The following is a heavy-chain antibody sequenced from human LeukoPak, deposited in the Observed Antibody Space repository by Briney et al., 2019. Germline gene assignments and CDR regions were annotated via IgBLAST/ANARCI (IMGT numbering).Heavy chain of an antibody. D-gene: IGHD4-17*01. CDR2: IKSKTDGGTT. CDR1: GFSFASFA. J-gene: IGHJ4*02. V-gene: IGHV3-15*01. CDR3: TPWGDYEYYFDY. Sequence: GGSLRLSCAASGFSFASFAMGWVRQAPGKGLEWVGRIKSKTDGGTTDYAAPVKGRFTISRDDSKNTLYLQINSLKTEDTAVYYCTPWGDYEYYFDYWGQGTLVTVSS.